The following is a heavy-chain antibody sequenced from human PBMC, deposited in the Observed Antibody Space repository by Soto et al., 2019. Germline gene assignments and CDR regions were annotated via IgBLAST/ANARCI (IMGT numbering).Heavy chain of an antibody. CDR1: GFTVGSYA. Sequence: GGSLRLSCAASGFTVGSYAMHSVRQAPGKGLEWVAFISYDESKTYYADSVKGRFTISRDNSKNTVYLQMSSLRAEDTAVYYCAKGGYYNMLTGIGPFDYWGQGTVVTSPQ. D-gene: IGHD3-9*01. J-gene: IGHJ4*02. CDR3: AKGGYYNMLTGIGPFDY. V-gene: IGHV3-30*18. CDR2: ISYDESKT.